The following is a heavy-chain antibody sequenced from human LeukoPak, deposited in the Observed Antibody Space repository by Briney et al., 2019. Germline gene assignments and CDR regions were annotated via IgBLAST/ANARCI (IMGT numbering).Heavy chain of an antibody. J-gene: IGHJ4*02. CDR2: IKEDGSEK. CDR1: GFTFSTYW. CDR3: ARGDRRFEY. V-gene: IGHV3-7*01. D-gene: IGHD2-21*01. Sequence: GGSLRLSCAASGFTFSTYWMTWVRQAPGKGLEWVANIKEDGSEKYYVDSVKGRFTSSRDNAKNSLYLQITSLIADETAVYYCARGDRRFEYWGQGTLVTVSS.